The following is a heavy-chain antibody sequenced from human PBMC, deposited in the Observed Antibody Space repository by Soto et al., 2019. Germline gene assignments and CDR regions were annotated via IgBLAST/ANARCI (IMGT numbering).Heavy chain of an antibody. J-gene: IGHJ4*02. CDR2: IIPMFGTA. Sequence: QVQLVQSGAEVKKPESSVKVSCKAPGGTFSTYAISWVRQAPGQGLEWMGGIIPMFGTANYAQRFQDRVTITADDSTTTVYMELSSLRSEDTAVYCCASGIQLWLRRINNGYSGWGQGTLVTVSS. CDR1: GGTFSTYA. CDR3: ASGIQLWLRRINNGYSG. D-gene: IGHD5-18*01. V-gene: IGHV1-69*12.